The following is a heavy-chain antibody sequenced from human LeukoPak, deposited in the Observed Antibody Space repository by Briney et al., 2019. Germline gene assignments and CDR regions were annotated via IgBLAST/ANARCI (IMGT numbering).Heavy chain of an antibody. Sequence: SETLSLTCTVSGGSISSSSYYWGWIRQPPGKGLEWIGNIFYSGNTYYNPSLKSRVTISVDTSKNQFSLKLSSVTAADTAVYYRARLSYSSGWHFDYWGQGTLVTVSS. D-gene: IGHD6-19*01. CDR2: IFYSGNT. CDR3: ARLSYSSGWHFDY. CDR1: GGSISSSSYY. J-gene: IGHJ4*02. V-gene: IGHV4-39*01.